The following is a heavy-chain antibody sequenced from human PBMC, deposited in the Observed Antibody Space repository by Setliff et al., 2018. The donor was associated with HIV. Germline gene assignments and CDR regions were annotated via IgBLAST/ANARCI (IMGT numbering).Heavy chain of an antibody. CDR3: AKDRDSSSWPQYYFDY. J-gene: IGHJ4*02. Sequence: GGSLRLSCAASGFTFSSYWMSWVRQAPGKGLEWVANIKQDGSEKYYVDSVKGRFTISRDNSKNTLYLQMNSLRAEDTAVYYCAKDRDSSSWPQYYFDYWGQGTLVTVSS. D-gene: IGHD6-13*01. V-gene: IGHV3-7*01. CDR2: IKQDGSEK. CDR1: GFTFSSYW.